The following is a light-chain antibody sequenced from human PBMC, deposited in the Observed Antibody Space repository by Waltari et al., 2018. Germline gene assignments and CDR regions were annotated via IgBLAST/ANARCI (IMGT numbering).Light chain of an antibody. CDR1: HGISDN. V-gene: IGKV3-15*01. CDR3: QQYNRWPPIT. J-gene: IGKJ5*01. CDR2: GAF. Sequence: EVVMTQSPVTLSVSPGAIATPPCRASHGISDNLAWYQQKPGHAPRLLIYGAFTRATGIPARFTGSGSGTEFTLTINSLQSEDSAVYYCQQYNRWPPITFGQGTRLEIK.